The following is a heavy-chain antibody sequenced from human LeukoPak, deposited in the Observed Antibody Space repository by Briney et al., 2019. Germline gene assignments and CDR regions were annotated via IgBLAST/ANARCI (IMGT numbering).Heavy chain of an antibody. J-gene: IGHJ6*03. CDR3: TTRTPRAYYYYYYMDV. CDR2: IRSKANSYAT. V-gene: IGHV3-73*01. CDR1: GFTFSGSA. Sequence: PGGSLRLSCAASGFTFSGSAMHWVRQASGKGLEWVGRIRSKANSYATAYAASVKGRFTISRDDSKNTAYLQMNSLKTEDTAVYYCTTRTPRAYYYYYYMDVWGKGTTVTASS.